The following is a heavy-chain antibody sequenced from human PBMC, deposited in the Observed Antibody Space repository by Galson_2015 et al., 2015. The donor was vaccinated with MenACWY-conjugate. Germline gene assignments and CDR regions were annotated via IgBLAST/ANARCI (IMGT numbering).Heavy chain of an antibody. CDR3: ARHPPGGRGLDV. CDR1: GYSFTTYW. V-gene: IGHV5-51*01. J-gene: IGHJ6*02. Sequence: QSGAEVKKSGESLKISCQGSGYSFTTYWIAWVRQMPGRDLEWVGLISPGDSNTRYSPSFQGQVTISADKSISTAYLQWSSSKASDTAMYYCARHPPGGRGLDVWGQGTTVTVSS. D-gene: IGHD1-26*01. CDR2: ISPGDSNT.